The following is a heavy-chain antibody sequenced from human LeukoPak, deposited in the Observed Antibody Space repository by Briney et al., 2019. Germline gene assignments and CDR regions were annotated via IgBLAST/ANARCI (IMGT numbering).Heavy chain of an antibody. Sequence: PSETLSLTCAVYGGSFSGYYWSWIRQPPGKGLEWIGEINHSGSTNYNPSLKSRVTISVDTSKNQFSLKLSSVTAADTAVYYYARVMITFGGAPVATWGQGTLVTVSS. J-gene: IGHJ5*02. V-gene: IGHV4-34*01. CDR2: INHSGST. CDR1: GGSFSGYY. D-gene: IGHD3-16*01. CDR3: ARVMITFGGAPVAT.